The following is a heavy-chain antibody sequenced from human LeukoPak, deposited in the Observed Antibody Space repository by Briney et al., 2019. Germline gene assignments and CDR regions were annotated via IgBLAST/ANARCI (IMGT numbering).Heavy chain of an antibody. D-gene: IGHD3-10*01. Sequence: SETLSLTCTVSGGSISSYHWSWIRQPPGKGLEWIGYIYYSGGTNYNPSLKSRVTISVDTSKNQFSLKLRSVTAADTAVYYCARVEEGYGSGRRENYYYYYMDVWGKGTTVTISS. J-gene: IGHJ6*03. CDR1: GGSISSYH. V-gene: IGHV4-59*01. CDR2: IYYSGGT. CDR3: ARVEEGYGSGRRENYYYYYMDV.